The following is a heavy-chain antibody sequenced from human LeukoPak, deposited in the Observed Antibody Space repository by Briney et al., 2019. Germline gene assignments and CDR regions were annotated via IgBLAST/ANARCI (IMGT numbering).Heavy chain of an antibody. Sequence: ASVKVSCKASGYTFTSYYMHWVRQAPGQGLEWMGWINPNSGGTNYAQKFQGRVTMTRDTSISTAYMDLSRLRSDDTAVYYCARERSSSVASLGFFDYWGQGTLVTVSS. CDR1: GYTFTSYY. CDR2: INPNSGGT. D-gene: IGHD6-6*01. V-gene: IGHV1-2*02. J-gene: IGHJ4*02. CDR3: ARERSSSVASLGFFDY.